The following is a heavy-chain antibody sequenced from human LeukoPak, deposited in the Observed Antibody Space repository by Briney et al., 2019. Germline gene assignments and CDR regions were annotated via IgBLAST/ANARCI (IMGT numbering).Heavy chain of an antibody. CDR1: GGSISSYY. V-gene: IGHV4-4*07. CDR3: VRVVYFDYSGHYYYFDY. CDR2: IFTSGST. J-gene: IGHJ4*02. D-gene: IGHD3-22*01. Sequence: SETLSLTCTVSGGSISSYYWSWIRQPAGKGLEWIGRIFTSGSTNYNPSLKSRVTMSVDTSKNQFSLKLRSVTAADAAVYYCVRVVYFDYSGHYYYFDYWGQGTLVTVSS.